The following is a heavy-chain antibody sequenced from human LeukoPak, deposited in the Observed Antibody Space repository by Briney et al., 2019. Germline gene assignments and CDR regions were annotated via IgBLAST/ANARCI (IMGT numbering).Heavy chain of an antibody. Sequence: GGSLRLSCAASGFTFSSYAMSWVRQAPGEGLEWVSAISGSGGSTYYADSVKGRFTISRDNSKKTLYLQMNSLRAEDTAAYYCAIDKWTYHDILTYVFDYWGQGTLVTVSS. V-gene: IGHV3-23*01. J-gene: IGHJ4*02. CDR1: GFTFSSYA. CDR3: AIDKWTYHDILTYVFDY. D-gene: IGHD3-9*01. CDR2: ISGSGGST.